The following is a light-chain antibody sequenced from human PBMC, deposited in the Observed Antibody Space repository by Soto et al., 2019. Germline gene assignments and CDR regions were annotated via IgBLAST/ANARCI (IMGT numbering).Light chain of an antibody. CDR2: AAT. CDR1: RAISNY. Sequence: DIQMTQSPSSVSASVGDRVTMTCRASRAISNYVAWFQQKPGQAPKSPIHAATNLQSGTPSRFSGSGSGTDFSLTISSLQPEDFATYYCQQYDSYPVTFGGGTNVEIK. J-gene: IGKJ4*01. V-gene: IGKV1-16*01. CDR3: QQYDSYPVT.